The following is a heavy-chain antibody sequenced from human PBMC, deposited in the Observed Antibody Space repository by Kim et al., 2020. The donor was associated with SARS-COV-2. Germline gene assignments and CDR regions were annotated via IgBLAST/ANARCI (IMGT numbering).Heavy chain of an antibody. D-gene: IGHD3-9*01. CDR2: IYNRGGP. J-gene: IGHJ6*03. CDR3: ARVCDDMDYYYYMDA. CDR1: GGSISSNVYY. Sequence: SETLSLTCTLSGGSISSNVYYWSWVRQHPGKGLEWIGDIYNRGGPYYNPSLKSRVTMSIDTSNNQFSLKLTSVTAADTAAYYCARVCDDMDYYYYMDAWG. V-gene: IGHV4-31*03.